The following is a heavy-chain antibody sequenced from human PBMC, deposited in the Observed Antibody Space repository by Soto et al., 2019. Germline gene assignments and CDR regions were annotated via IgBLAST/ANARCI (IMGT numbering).Heavy chain of an antibody. CDR3: ARGAVVTAIRVNAFDY. D-gene: IGHD2-21*02. Sequence: GGSLRLSCAASGFTFSNYALTWVRQAPGKGLEWVSTISGSGDSTYYADSVKGRFTISRDNSKNTVYLQMSSLRAEDTALYYCARGAVVTAIRVNAFDYWGQGTLVTVYS. CDR2: ISGSGDST. J-gene: IGHJ4*02. V-gene: IGHV3-23*01. CDR1: GFTFSNYA.